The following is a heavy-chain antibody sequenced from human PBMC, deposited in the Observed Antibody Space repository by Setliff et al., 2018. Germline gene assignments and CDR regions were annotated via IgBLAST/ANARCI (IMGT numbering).Heavy chain of an antibody. CDR1: GGSISSSSYY. J-gene: IGHJ5*02. CDR3: ARGPGSWYDPPKNWFDP. V-gene: IGHV4-39*07. CDR2: IYYSGST. Sequence: NPSETLSLTCTVSGGSISSSSYYWGWIRQPPGKGLEWIGSIYYSGSTYYNPSLKSRVTISVDTSKNQFSLKLSSVTAADTAVYYCARGPGSWYDPPKNWFDPWGQGTLVTVSS. D-gene: IGHD6-13*01.